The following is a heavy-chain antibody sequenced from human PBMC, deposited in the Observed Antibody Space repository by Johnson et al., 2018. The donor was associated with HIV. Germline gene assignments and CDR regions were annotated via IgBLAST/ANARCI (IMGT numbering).Heavy chain of an antibody. CDR3: AREDHYYDAFDI. Sequence: VQLVESGGGLVQPRGSLRLSCAASGFTFSSYDMHWVRQATGKGLEWVSAIGTAGDTYYPGSVKGRFTISRENAKNSLYLQMNSLRAGDTAVYYCAREDHYYDAFDIWGQGTMVTVSS. V-gene: IGHV3-13*01. CDR1: GFTFSSYD. J-gene: IGHJ3*02. CDR2: IGTAGDT. D-gene: IGHD3-10*01.